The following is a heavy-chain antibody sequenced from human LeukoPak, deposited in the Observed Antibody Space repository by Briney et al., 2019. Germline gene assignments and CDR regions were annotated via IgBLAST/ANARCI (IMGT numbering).Heavy chain of an antibody. Sequence: GGSLRISCAASGFTFSSYWMHWVRQAPGKGLVWVSRINSDGSSTSYADSVKGRFTISRDNAKNTLYLQMNSLRAEDTAVYYCARVRGAAAGDYWYFDLWGRGTLVTVSS. V-gene: IGHV3-74*01. CDR2: INSDGSST. CDR1: GFTFSSYW. CDR3: ARVRGAAAGDYWYFDL. D-gene: IGHD6-13*01. J-gene: IGHJ2*01.